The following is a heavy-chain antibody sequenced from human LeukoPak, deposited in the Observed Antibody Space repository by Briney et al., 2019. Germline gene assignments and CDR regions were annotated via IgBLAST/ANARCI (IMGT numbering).Heavy chain of an antibody. J-gene: IGHJ5*02. CDR2: ISPYNGNT. Sequence: GASVKVSCKASGYIFTSYGINWVRQAPGQGLEWMGWISPYNGNTNYAQRVQGRVTMTTDTSTSTAYMELRSLRSDDTAVHYCARDGNGYFPAGIDNWFDPWGQGTLVTVSS. CDR1: GYIFTSYG. CDR3: ARDGNGYFPAGIDNWFDP. V-gene: IGHV1-18*01. D-gene: IGHD5-24*01.